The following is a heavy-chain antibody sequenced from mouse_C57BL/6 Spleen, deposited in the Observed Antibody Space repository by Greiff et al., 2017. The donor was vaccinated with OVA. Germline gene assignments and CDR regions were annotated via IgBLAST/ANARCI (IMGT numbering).Heavy chain of an antibody. J-gene: IGHJ3*01. CDR2: INPNNGGT. Sequence: VQLQQSGPELVKPGASVKISCKASGYTFTDYYMNWVKQSHGKSLEWIGDINPNNGGTSYNQKFKGKATLTVDKSSSTAYMELRSLTSEDSAVYYCARWSLLGFAYWGQGTLVTVSA. CDR3: ARWSLLGFAY. V-gene: IGHV1-26*01. D-gene: IGHD2-10*01. CDR1: GYTFTDYY.